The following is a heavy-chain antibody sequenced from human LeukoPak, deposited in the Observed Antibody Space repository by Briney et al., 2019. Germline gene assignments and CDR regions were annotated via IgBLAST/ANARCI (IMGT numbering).Heavy chain of an antibody. CDR2: IRYDGSNK. D-gene: IGHD1-7*01. CDR1: GFTFSSYG. J-gene: IGHJ4*02. Sequence: GGSLRLSCAASGFTFSSYGMHWVRQAPGKGLEWVAFIRYDGSNKYCADSVKGRFTISRDNSKNTLYLQMNSLRADDTAVYYCARGDYNWNYPDYWGQGTLVTVSS. CDR3: ARGDYNWNYPDY. V-gene: IGHV3-30*02.